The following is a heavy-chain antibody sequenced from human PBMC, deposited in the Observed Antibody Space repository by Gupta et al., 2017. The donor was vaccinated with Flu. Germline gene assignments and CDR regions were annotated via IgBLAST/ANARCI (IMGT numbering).Heavy chain of an antibody. V-gene: IGHV1-69*06. CDR3: ARSEDEYYDILTGRLSVDY. CDR1: GGTFSSYA. J-gene: IGHJ4*02. CDR2: ISPIFGTA. D-gene: IGHD3-9*01. Sequence: QVQLVQSGAEVKKPGSSVKVSCKASGGTFSSYAISWVRQAPGQGLEWMGGISPIFGTANYEQKFQGRVTITAEKSTSTAYMELSSLRSEDTAVYYCARSEDEYYDILTGRLSVDYWGQGTLVTVSS.